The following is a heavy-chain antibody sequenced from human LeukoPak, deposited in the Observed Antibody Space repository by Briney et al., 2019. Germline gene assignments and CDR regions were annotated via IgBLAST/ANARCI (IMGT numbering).Heavy chain of an antibody. J-gene: IGHJ4*02. CDR2: INHSGST. D-gene: IGHD3-10*01. Sequence: SETLSLTCAVYGGSFSGYYWSWIRQPPGKGLEWIGEINHSGSTNYNPSLTSRVTISVDTSKNQFSLKLSSVTAADTAVYYCARGRIVGTMVRGADYGGQGTLVTVSS. CDR1: GGSFSGYY. CDR3: ARGRIVGTMVRGADY. V-gene: IGHV4-34*01.